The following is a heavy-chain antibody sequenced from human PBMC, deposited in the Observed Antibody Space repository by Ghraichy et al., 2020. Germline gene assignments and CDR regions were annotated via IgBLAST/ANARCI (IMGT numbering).Heavy chain of an antibody. V-gene: IGHV3-33*06. CDR2: IWYDGSNK. J-gene: IGHJ4*02. Sequence: GGSPRLSCAASGFPFSGHGMHWVRQAPGKGLEWVAVIWYDGSNKYYADSVKGRFTISRDNSKNTLYLQMNSLRAEDTAVYYCAKDQGGVAVAGTWGYFDYWGQGTVVTVSS. D-gene: IGHD6-19*01. CDR1: GFPFSGHG. CDR3: AKDQGGVAVAGTWGYFDY.